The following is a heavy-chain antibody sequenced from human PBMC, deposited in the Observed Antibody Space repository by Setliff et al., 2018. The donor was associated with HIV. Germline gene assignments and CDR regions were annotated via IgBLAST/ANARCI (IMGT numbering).Heavy chain of an antibody. V-gene: IGHV1-3*04. Sequence: GASVKVSCKASGYTFISYALHWVRQAPGQSLEWMGWINTGNGNTKYSQRLQGRVTLTTDTSTSTAYMELRSLRFDDTAVYFCARGVSQAYTYGSGAYYYFDFWGLGTLVTVSS. CDR3: ARGVSQAYTYGSGAYYYFDF. D-gene: IGHD6-19*01. CDR1: GYTFISYA. CDR2: INTGNGNT. J-gene: IGHJ4*02.